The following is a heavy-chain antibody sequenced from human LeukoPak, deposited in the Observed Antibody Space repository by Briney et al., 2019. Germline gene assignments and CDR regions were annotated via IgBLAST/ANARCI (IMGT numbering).Heavy chain of an antibody. Sequence: PGGSLRLSCAASGFTFSSYAMSWVRQAPGKGLEWVSAISGSDGSTYYADSVKGRFTISRDNSKNTLYLQMNSLRAEDTAVYYCAKGFKVITFGGVIVKGDYWGQGTLVTVSS. CDR2: ISGSDGST. J-gene: IGHJ4*02. D-gene: IGHD3-16*02. CDR1: GFTFSSYA. CDR3: AKGFKVITFGGVIVKGDY. V-gene: IGHV3-23*01.